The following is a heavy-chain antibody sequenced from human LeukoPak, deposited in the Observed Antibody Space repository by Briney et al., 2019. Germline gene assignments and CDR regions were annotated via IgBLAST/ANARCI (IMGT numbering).Heavy chain of an antibody. CDR1: GYTFTGYY. D-gene: IGHD5-12*01. Sequence: ASVKVSCKASGYTFTGYYMHWVRQAPGQGLEWMGWINPNSGGTNYAQKFQGRVTMTRDTSISTAYMELRSLRSDDTAVYYCARGLKDGGYDSNWFDPWGQGTLVIVSS. CDR2: INPNSGGT. CDR3: ARGLKDGGYDSNWFDP. V-gene: IGHV1-2*02. J-gene: IGHJ5*02.